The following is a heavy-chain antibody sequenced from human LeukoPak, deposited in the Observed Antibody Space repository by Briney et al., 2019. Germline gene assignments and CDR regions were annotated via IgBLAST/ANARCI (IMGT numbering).Heavy chain of an antibody. J-gene: IGHJ6*02. Sequence: SVKVSCKASGGTFSSYAISWVRQAPGQGLEWMGGIIPIFGTANYAQKFQGRVTITADESTSTAYMELSSLRSEDTAVYYCARDGNSVGGYYYYYGMDVWGQGTTVTVSS. CDR2: IIPIFGTA. V-gene: IGHV1-69*01. D-gene: IGHD4-23*01. CDR1: GGTFSSYA. CDR3: ARDGNSVGGYYYYYGMDV.